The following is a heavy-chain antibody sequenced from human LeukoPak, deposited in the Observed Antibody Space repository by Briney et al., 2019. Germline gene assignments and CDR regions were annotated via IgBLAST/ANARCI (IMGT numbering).Heavy chain of an antibody. CDR1: GDSISNYY. CDR3: ARESLVRGVIGGP. CDR2: IYYSGST. Sequence: SETLSLTCTVSGDSISNYYWTWIRQPPGKGLEWIGYIYYSGSTNYNPSLKSRVIISVDTSKDQFSLKLSSVTAADTAVYYCARESLVRGVIGGPWGQGTLVTVSS. D-gene: IGHD3-10*01. V-gene: IGHV4-59*01. J-gene: IGHJ5*02.